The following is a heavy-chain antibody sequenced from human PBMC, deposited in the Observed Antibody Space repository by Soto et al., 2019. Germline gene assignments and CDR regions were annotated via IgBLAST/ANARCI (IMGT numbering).Heavy chain of an antibody. Sequence: ASETLSLTCTVTGGSISRYYWSLIRQPPGKGLEWVGHVYCTGSTNYNPSLKSRVTISVDTSKNQFSLSLRSVTAADTAVYYCVRGYSNFDYWGQGALVTVSS. CDR1: GGSISRYY. V-gene: IGHV4-59*01. CDR2: VYCTGST. J-gene: IGHJ4*02. D-gene: IGHD5-12*01. CDR3: VRGYSNFDY.